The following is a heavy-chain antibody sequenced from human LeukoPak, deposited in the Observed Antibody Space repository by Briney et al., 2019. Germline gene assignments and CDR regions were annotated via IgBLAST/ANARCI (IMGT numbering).Heavy chain of an antibody. Sequence: SETLSLTCAVYGGSFSGYYWSWIRQPPGKGLEWIGEINHSGGTNYNPSLKSRVTISVDTSKNQFSLKLSSVTAADTAVYYCARGHDSSGYYFDYWGQGTLVTVSS. V-gene: IGHV4-34*01. D-gene: IGHD3-22*01. CDR1: GGSFSGYY. J-gene: IGHJ4*02. CDR2: INHSGGT. CDR3: ARGHDSSGYYFDY.